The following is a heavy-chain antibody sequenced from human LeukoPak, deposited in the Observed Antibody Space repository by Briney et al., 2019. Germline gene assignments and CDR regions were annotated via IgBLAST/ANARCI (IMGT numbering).Heavy chain of an antibody. D-gene: IGHD2-15*01. CDR2: ISHSGST. V-gene: IGHV4-30-2*01. Sequence: LRLSCVASGFTFSSYSMNWIRQPPGKGLEWIGYISHSGSTYNNPSLISRVTISVDRSTNQFSLNLSSVTAADTAVYYCVRMGDFSGAYWGQGTLVTVSS. CDR3: VRMGDFSGAY. J-gene: IGHJ4*02. CDR1: GFTFSSYS.